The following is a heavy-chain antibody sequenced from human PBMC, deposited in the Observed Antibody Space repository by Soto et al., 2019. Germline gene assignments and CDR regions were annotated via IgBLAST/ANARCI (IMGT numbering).Heavy chain of an antibody. J-gene: IGHJ4*02. CDR1: GGSISGGGYY. Sequence: QVQLQESGPGLVKPSQTLSLTCTVSGGSISGGGYYWSWIRQHPGKGLEWIGYIYYSGSTYYNPSLKSRVSISVDTSKNQFSLKLSSVTAADTAVYYCARGFCSGGSCYVFDYWGQGTLVTVSS. CDR3: ARGFCSGGSCYVFDY. V-gene: IGHV4-31*03. CDR2: IYYSGST. D-gene: IGHD2-15*01.